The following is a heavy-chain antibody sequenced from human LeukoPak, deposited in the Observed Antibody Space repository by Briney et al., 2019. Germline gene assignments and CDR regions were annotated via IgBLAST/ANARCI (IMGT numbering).Heavy chain of an antibody. CDR1: GYTFTGYY. J-gene: IGHJ4*02. D-gene: IGHD1-26*01. V-gene: IGHV1-2*02. CDR2: INPNSGGT. CDR3: ASWWELGGYFDY. Sequence: ASVKVSCKASGYTFTGYYMHWLRQAPGQGLEWMGWINPNSGGTNYAQKFQGRVTMTRDTSISTAYMELSRLRSDDTAVYYCASWWELGGYFDYWGQGTLVTVSS.